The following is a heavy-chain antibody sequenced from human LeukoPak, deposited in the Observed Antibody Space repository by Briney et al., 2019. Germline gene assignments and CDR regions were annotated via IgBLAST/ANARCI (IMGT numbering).Heavy chain of an antibody. CDR1: GYTFTSYD. Sequence: ASVKVSCKASGYTFTSYDINWVRQATGQGLEWMGIINPSGGSTSYAQRFQGRVTMTRDTSTSTVYMELSSLRSEDTAVYYCARVLAATTNFDYWGQGTLVTVSS. J-gene: IGHJ4*02. V-gene: IGHV1-46*01. CDR2: INPSGGST. CDR3: ARVLAATTNFDY. D-gene: IGHD5-12*01.